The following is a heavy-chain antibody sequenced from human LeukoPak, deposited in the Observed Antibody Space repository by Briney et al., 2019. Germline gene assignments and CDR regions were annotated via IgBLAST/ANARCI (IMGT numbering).Heavy chain of an antibody. J-gene: IGHJ4*02. V-gene: IGHV3-23*01. CDR1: GFTFSSYA. CDR3: AKGVYSASGNYYRYFDY. D-gene: IGHD3-10*01. Sequence: GGSLRLSCAASGFTFSSYAMSWVRQAPGEGLEWVSAVSGSGSSTHYADSVKGRFTISRDNSKNTLYLQMNSLRAEDTAIYYCAKGVYSASGNYYRYFDYWGQGTLVTVSS. CDR2: VSGSGSST.